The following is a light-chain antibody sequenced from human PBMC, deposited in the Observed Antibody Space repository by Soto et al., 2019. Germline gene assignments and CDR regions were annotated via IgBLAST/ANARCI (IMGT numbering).Light chain of an antibody. CDR2: AAS. J-gene: IGKJ1*01. CDR3: LQYGIPLWT. CDR1: QSVPANY. V-gene: IGKV3-20*01. Sequence: EIALTQSPGTLSLSPGERATLSCRASQSVPANYLAWYQQKPGQAPRLLIYAASVGATGIPDRFSGSGSGTDFTLTISRLEPEDSAVYYCLQYGIPLWTFGQGTKVEIK.